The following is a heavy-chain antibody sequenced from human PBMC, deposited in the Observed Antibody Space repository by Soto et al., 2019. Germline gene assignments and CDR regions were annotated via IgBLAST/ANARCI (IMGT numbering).Heavy chain of an antibody. J-gene: IGHJ6*02. CDR2: VSYDGSNK. CDR1: GFTFSSYA. CDR3: GRGQLLTKYLFYYYGMYV. Sequence: QVQLVESGGGVVQPGRSLRLSCAASGFTFSSYAMHWVRQAPGKGLEWVAVVSYDGSNKYYADSVKGRFTISRDNSKNTLYLQMNSLGAEDTAVYYCGRGQLLTKYLFYYYGMYVWGQGTTVTVSS. V-gene: IGHV3-30-3*01. D-gene: IGHD6-6*01.